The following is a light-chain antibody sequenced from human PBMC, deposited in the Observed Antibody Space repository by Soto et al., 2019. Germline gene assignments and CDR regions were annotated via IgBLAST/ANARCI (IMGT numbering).Light chain of an antibody. Sequence: EIVLTQSPATLSLSPGERDTLSCRASQSVSTYLAWYQQKPGQAPRLLIYDASNRATGIPARFSGSGSGTDFTLTISSLEPEDFAVYYCQQRDKWLTFGGGTKVEI. V-gene: IGKV3-11*01. CDR3: QQRDKWLT. CDR1: QSVSTY. J-gene: IGKJ4*01. CDR2: DAS.